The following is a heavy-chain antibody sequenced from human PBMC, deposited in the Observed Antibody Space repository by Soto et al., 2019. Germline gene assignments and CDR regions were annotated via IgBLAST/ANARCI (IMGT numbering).Heavy chain of an antibody. Sequence: SETLSLTCAVSGGTISSGGYSRSWIRQQPGKGLEWIGYIYHSGSTYYNPSLKSRVTISVDTSKNQFSLKLSSVTAADTAVYYCARVRDYYDSSGYYPPPSYYYGMDVWGQGTTVTVSS. D-gene: IGHD3-22*01. CDR2: IYHSGST. CDR3: ARVRDYYDSSGYYPPPSYYYGMDV. V-gene: IGHV4-30-2*01. CDR1: GGTISSGGYS. J-gene: IGHJ6*02.